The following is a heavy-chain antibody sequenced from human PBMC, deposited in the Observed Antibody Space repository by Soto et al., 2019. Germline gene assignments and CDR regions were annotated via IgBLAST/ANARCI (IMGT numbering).Heavy chain of an antibody. J-gene: IGHJ4*02. CDR2: ISGDGTST. CDR3: ARGYSGYGNFDY. CDR1: GFTFSSW. V-gene: IGHV3-74*01. D-gene: IGHD5-12*01. Sequence: GGSLRLSCAASGFTFSSWMHWVRQAPGKGLVWVSRISGDGTSTYYADSVQGRFTVSRDNAKSTLYLQMSSLRDEDTAVYYCARGYSGYGNFDYWGLGTLVTASS.